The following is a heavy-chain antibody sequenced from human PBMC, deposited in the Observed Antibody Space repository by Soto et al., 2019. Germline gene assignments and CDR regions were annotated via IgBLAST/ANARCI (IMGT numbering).Heavy chain of an antibody. Sequence: QVQLVESGGGVVQPGRSLRLSCAASGFTFSSYAMHWVRQAPGKGLEWVAVISYDGSNKYYADSVKGRFTISRDNSKNTLYLQMNSLRAEDTAVYYCARPKYSSSRYYYYGMDVWGQGTTVTVSS. J-gene: IGHJ6*02. CDR3: ARPKYSSSRYYYYGMDV. CDR2: ISYDGSNK. CDR1: GFTFSSYA. V-gene: IGHV3-30-3*01. D-gene: IGHD6-6*01.